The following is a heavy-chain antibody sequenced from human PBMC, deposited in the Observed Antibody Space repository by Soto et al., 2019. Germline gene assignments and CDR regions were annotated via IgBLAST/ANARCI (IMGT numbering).Heavy chain of an antibody. CDR3: ARDREQWLVGYYFDY. CDR2: IWYDGSKK. Sequence: PGGSLRLSCAASGFTFSSYGMHWVRQAPGKGLEWVAVIWYDGSKKYYADSVKGRLTISRDNSKDTLDLQMNSLRAEDTAVYYCARDREQWLVGYYFDYWGQGALVTVSS. V-gene: IGHV3-33*01. CDR1: GFTFSSYG. D-gene: IGHD6-19*01. J-gene: IGHJ4*02.